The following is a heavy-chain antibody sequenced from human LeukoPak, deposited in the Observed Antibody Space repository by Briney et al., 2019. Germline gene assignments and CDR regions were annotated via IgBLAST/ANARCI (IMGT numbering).Heavy chain of an antibody. D-gene: IGHD3-10*01. J-gene: IGHJ4*02. CDR3: ARVGWYGGLTEFDY. CDR1: AGSVSSGSYY. V-gene: IGHV4-61*01. CDR2: IYYSGST. Sequence: SETRSLTCTVSAGSVSSGSYYWSWIRQPPGKGLEWIGYIYYSGSTNYNPSLKSRVTISGDTSKNQFSLKLSSVTAADTAVYYCARVGWYGGLTEFDYWGQGALVTVSS.